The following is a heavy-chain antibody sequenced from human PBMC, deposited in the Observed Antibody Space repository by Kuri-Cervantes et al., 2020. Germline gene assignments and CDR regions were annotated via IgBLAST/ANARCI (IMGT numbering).Heavy chain of an antibody. J-gene: IGHJ6*02. CDR1: GFTFDDYA. CDR2: ITWNGDIT. V-gene: IGHV3-9*01. CDR3: AQGDCGGDCYGGGMDV. Sequence: SLKISYAASGFTFDDYAMHWVRQAPGKGLEWVSGITWNGDITAYADSVKGRFIISRDNSKNFVYLQMSSLRVEDTALYYCAQGDCGGDCYGGGMDVWGQGTTVTVSS. D-gene: IGHD2-21*02.